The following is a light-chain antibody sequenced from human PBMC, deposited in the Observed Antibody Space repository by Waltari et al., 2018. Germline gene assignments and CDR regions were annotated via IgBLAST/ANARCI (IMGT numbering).Light chain of an antibody. J-gene: IGLJ3*02. CDR3: GTWDTSLSAGM. V-gene: IGLV1-51*02. Sequence: QSVLTQPPSVSAAPGQKVTISCSGSSSNIGNNYVSWYQQLPGTAPKLLIYENNKRTSGIPDRFSGSKSGTSATLGITGLQTGDEADYYCGTWDTSLSAGMFGGGTKLTVL. CDR2: ENN. CDR1: SSNIGNNY.